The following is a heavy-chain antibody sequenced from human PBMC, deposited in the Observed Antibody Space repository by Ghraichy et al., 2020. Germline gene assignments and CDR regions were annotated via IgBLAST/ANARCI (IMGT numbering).Heavy chain of an antibody. D-gene: IGHD4-17*01. Sequence: GGSLRLSCAASGFTFSSYSMNWVRQAPGKGLEWVSSISSSSSYIYYADSVKGRFTISRDNAKNSLYLQMNSLRAEDTAVYYCARDVDYGDYYPLGDYWGQGTLVTVSS. CDR1: GFTFSSYS. J-gene: IGHJ4*02. CDR3: ARDVDYGDYYPLGDY. CDR2: ISSSSSYI. V-gene: IGHV3-21*01.